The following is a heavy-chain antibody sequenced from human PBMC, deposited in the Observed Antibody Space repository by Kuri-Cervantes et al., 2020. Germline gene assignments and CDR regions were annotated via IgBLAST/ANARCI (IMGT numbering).Heavy chain of an antibody. V-gene: IGHV1-69*06. D-gene: IGHD4-11*01. CDR2: IIPIFGTA. CDR1: GYTFTSYG. J-gene: IGHJ6*03. CDR3: ARVPGYSNGGYYYYYYMDV. Sequence: SVKVSCKASGYTFTSYGISWVRQAPGQGLEWMGGIIPIFGTANYAQKFQGRVTITADKSTSTAYMELSSLRSEDTAVYYCARVPGYSNGGYYYYYYMDVWGKGTTVTVSS.